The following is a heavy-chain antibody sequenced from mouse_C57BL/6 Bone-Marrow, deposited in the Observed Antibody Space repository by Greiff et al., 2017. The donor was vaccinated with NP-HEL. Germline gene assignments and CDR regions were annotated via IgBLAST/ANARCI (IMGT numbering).Heavy chain of an antibody. Sequence: EVQRVESGGGLVKPGGSLKLSCAASGFTFSSYAMSWVRQTPEKRLEWVATISAGGSYTSYPDNVKGRFTISRDNAKNNLYLQRSHLKSEDTAMYYCAGEGPVVAADARDYWGQGTSVTVSS. CDR1: GFTFSSYA. J-gene: IGHJ4*01. CDR3: AGEGPVVAADARDY. D-gene: IGHD1-1*01. CDR2: ISAGGSYT. V-gene: IGHV5-4*01.